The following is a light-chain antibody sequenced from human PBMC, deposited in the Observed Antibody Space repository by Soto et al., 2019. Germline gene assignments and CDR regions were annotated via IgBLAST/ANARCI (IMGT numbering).Light chain of an antibody. CDR3: QQYLTSPYT. V-gene: IGKV3-20*01. Sequence: EIVLTQSPGTLSLFPGERATLSCRASQSVSSSYLAWYQQKPGQAPRLLIYGASSRATGIPDRFSGSGSGTDFTLTISRLESEDFAVYYCQQYLTSPYTFGQGTKLEIK. CDR1: QSVSSSY. CDR2: GAS. J-gene: IGKJ2*01.